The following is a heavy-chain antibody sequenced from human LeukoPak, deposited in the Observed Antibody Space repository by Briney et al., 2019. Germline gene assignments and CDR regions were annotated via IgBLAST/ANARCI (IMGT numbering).Heavy chain of an antibody. CDR1: GGSFSGYY. D-gene: IGHD4-17*01. J-gene: IGHJ3*02. V-gene: IGHV4-34*01. CDR3: ARDPTVDAFDI. CDR2: INHSGST. Sequence: SETLSLTCAVYGGSFSGYYWSWIRQPPGKGLEWIGEINHSGSTNYNPSLKSRVTISVDTSKNQFSLKLSSVTAADTAVYYCARDPTVDAFDIWGQGTMVTVS.